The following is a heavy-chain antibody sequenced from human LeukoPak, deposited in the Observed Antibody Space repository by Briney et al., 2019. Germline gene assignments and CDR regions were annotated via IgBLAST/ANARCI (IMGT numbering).Heavy chain of an antibody. V-gene: IGHV3-74*01. CDR2: IISDGSST. D-gene: IGHD6-13*01. Sequence: GGSLRLSCAASGFTFSSFWMYWVRQAPGKGLVWVSRIISDGSSTSYADSVKGRLTISRDNAKNTLYLQMNSLRPEDTAVYYCATIAAAGEYFDYWGQGTLVTASS. J-gene: IGHJ4*02. CDR1: GFTFSSFW. CDR3: ATIAAAGEYFDY.